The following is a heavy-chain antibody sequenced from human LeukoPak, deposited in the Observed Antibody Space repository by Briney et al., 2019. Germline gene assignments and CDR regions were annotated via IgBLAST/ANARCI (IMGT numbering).Heavy chain of an antibody. Sequence: GGSLRLSCAASGFTVSSNYMSWVRQAPGKGLECVSTISGNGADTYYADSVKGRFTISRDNVRNTLYLQMKNLRAEDTAVYYCAEDLGYSYGWVDCWGQGTLVTVSS. CDR3: AEDLGYSYGWVDC. CDR2: ISGNGADT. J-gene: IGHJ4*02. CDR1: GFTVSSNY. D-gene: IGHD5-18*01. V-gene: IGHV3-23*01.